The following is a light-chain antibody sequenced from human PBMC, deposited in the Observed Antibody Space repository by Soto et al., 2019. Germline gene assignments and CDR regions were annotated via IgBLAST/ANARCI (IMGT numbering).Light chain of an antibody. CDR1: QSVRSSC. V-gene: IGKV3-20*01. Sequence: EIVLTQSPGTLSLSPGERATPSCRATQSVRSSCLAWYQQKPGQAPRLFIYGPYRSATGIPERFSGSGSGTDFTLTISRLEPEDVAMYYCQQYGSLPRTVGQGTKLEIK. CDR2: GPY. J-gene: IGKJ2*01. CDR3: QQYGSLPRT.